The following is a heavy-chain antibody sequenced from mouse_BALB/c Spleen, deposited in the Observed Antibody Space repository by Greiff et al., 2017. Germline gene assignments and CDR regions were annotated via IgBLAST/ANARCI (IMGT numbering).Heavy chain of an antibody. CDR3: TRKYGNYGGYAMDY. J-gene: IGHJ4*01. CDR2: IYPGNSDT. CDR1: GYTFTSYW. V-gene: IGHV1-5*01. D-gene: IGHD2-10*02. Sequence: VQLQQSGTVLARPGASVKMSCKASGYTFTSYWMHWVKQRPGQGLEWIGAIYPGNSDTSYNQKFKGKAKLTAVTSTSTAYMELSSLTNEDSAVYYCTRKYGNYGGYAMDYWGQGTSVTVSS.